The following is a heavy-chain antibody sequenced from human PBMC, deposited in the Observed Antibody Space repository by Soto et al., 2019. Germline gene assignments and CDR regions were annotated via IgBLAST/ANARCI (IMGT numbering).Heavy chain of an antibody. CDR1: GYTFTSYG. Sequence: GASLKVSCKASGYTFTSYGISWVRQAPGQGLEWMGWISAYNGNTNYAQKLQGRVTMTTDTSTSTAYMELRSLRSDDTAVYYCARVGGPDYGDYVDYYYYYYMDVWGKGTTVTAP. J-gene: IGHJ6*03. D-gene: IGHD4-17*01. CDR2: ISAYNGNT. CDR3: ARVGGPDYGDYVDYYYYYYMDV. V-gene: IGHV1-18*01.